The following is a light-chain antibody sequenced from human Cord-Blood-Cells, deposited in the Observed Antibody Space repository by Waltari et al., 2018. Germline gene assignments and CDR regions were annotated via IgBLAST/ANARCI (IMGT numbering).Light chain of an antibody. CDR2: DAS. CDR1: QSVSRY. Sequence: EIVLPQSPATPPFSPGQTATLSCRASQSVSRYLAWYQQKPGQAPRLLLYDASNRATGIPARFSGSGSGTDFTLTISSLEPEDFAVYYCQQRSNWPPLTFGGGTKVEIK. J-gene: IGKJ4*01. CDR3: QQRSNWPPLT. V-gene: IGKV3-11*01.